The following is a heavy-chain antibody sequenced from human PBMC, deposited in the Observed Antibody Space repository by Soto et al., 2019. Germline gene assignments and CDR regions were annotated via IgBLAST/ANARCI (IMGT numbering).Heavy chain of an antibody. Sequence: EVQLLESGGHLVQPGGSLRLTCAASGFSLSTYTMNWVRQAPGKGLEWLSGILGSSGKTFYADCVKGRFTISKDNSKNMLFLQMDSLTAEDTAVYYCAKDRQPDGIWTFDYWGQGTLVTVSS. CDR1: GFSLSTYT. CDR2: ILGSSGKT. V-gene: IGHV3-23*01. D-gene: IGHD3-9*01. J-gene: IGHJ4*02. CDR3: AKDRQPDGIWTFDY.